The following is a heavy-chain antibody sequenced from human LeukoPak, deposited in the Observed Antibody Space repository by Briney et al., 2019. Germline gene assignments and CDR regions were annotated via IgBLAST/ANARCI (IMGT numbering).Heavy chain of an antibody. CDR3: ARLLTTAIRWAWYFDL. D-gene: IGHD4-17*01. Sequence: GGSLRLSCVASGLTVSSNYMSWVRQVPGRGLEWVSVVYPDGNTYHADSAKGRFAISTDISKSTLFLQMDSLRAEDTAVYYCARLLTTAIRWAWYFDLWGRGTLVTVSS. CDR1: GLTVSSNY. CDR2: VYPDGNT. V-gene: IGHV3-66*04. J-gene: IGHJ2*01.